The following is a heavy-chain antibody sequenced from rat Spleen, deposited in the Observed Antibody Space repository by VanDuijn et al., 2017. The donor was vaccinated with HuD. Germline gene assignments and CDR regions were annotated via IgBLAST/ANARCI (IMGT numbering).Heavy chain of an antibody. D-gene: IGHD1-11*01. J-gene: IGHJ4*01. CDR1: GFTFSDYY. V-gene: IGHV5-22*01. Sequence: EVQLVESGGGLVQPGRSVKVSCTASGFTFSDYYMAWVRQAPKKGLDWVASISYEGSSTYYEDSVKGRFTISRDNAKSTLYLQMNSLRSDDTATYYCARPPEGMDAWGQGASVTVSS. CDR2: ISYEGSST. CDR3: ARPPEGMDA.